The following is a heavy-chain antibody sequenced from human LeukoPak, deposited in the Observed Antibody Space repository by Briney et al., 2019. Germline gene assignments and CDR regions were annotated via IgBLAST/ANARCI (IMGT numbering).Heavy chain of an antibody. D-gene: IGHD3-22*01. V-gene: IGHV3-11*04. Sequence: PGGSLRLSCAASGFTFSDYYMSWIRQAPGKGLEWVSYISSSGSTIYYADSVKGRFTISRDNSKNTLNLHMNSLRAEDTAVYYCAKDPTHYRVWDYYETIGLSYWGQGTLVTVSS. CDR3: AKDPTHYRVWDYYETIGLSY. CDR2: ISSSGSTI. CDR1: GFTFSDYY. J-gene: IGHJ4*02.